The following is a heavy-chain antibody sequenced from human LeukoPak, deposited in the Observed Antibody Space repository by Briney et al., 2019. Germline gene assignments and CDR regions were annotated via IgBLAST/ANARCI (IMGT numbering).Heavy chain of an antibody. CDR2: IIPIFGTA. CDR1: GGTFSSYA. V-gene: IGHV1-69*06. CDR3: ARGGITMVRGVIITPGGYVY. Sequence: SVKVSCKASGGTFSSYAISWVRQAPGQGLEWMGGIIPIFGTANYAQKFQGRVTITADKSTGTAYMELSSLRSEDTAVYYCARGGITMVRGVIITPGGYVYWGQGTLVTVSS. J-gene: IGHJ4*02. D-gene: IGHD3-10*01.